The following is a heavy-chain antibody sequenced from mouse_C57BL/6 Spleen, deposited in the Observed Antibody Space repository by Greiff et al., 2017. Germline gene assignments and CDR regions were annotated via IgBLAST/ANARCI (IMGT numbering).Heavy chain of an antibody. V-gene: IGHV14-1*01. CDR3: TTPYDYDVDYAMDY. Sequence: VQLQQSGAELVRPGASVTLSFTASGFNIKAYSMPWVKQRPEQGLEWIGRIDPEDGDTEYAPKFQGKATMTADKSSNTAYLQLSSLTSEDTAVYYCTTPYDYDVDYAMDYWGQGTSVTVSS. J-gene: IGHJ4*01. CDR1: GFNIKAYS. D-gene: IGHD2-4*01. CDR2: IDPEDGDT.